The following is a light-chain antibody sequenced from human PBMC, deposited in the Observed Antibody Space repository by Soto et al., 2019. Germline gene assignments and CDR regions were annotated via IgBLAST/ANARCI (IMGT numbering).Light chain of an antibody. J-gene: IGKJ5*01. CDR3: QQYNLWPPL. Sequence: EIVLTQSPATLSVSPGERVTLSCRASQGIGSTLAWYRQQPGQAPGLLIYDSNIRATGVPARFSGTRSGTEFTLTISGLQSEDFAVYYCQQYNLWPPLFGQGTRLEIK. CDR2: DSN. V-gene: IGKV3-15*01. CDR1: QGIGST.